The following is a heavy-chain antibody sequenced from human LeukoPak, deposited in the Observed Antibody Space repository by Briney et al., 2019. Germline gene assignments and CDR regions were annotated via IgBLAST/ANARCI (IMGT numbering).Heavy chain of an antibody. Sequence: GGSLRLSCAASGFTLSNYWMHWVRQAPGKGLVWVSRINSGGRTTGYAGSVKGRFTIPRDNAKKMLYLQMNSLRAEDTAVYYCVRDRPSNYYDSSVDAFDIWGRGTMVTVSS. D-gene: IGHD3-22*01. CDR2: INSGGRTT. V-gene: IGHV3-74*01. CDR1: GFTLSNYW. J-gene: IGHJ3*02. CDR3: VRDRPSNYYDSSVDAFDI.